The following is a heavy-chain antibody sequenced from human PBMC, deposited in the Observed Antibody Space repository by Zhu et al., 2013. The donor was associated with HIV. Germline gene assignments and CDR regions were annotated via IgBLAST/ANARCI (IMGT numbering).Heavy chain of an antibody. CDR3: AKEMRANWNAGAAFDV. V-gene: IGHV3-30*04. Sequence: QVQLVESGGGVVQPGRSLRLSCAASGFTFSSYAMHWVRQAPGRGLEWVAYVSYDGSYKYYSDSVKGRFTISRDNSKNTVSLEMNTLRSEDTAVYYCAKEMRANWNAGAAFDVWGQGTTVLVSS. CDR2: VSYDGSYK. D-gene: IGHD1-20*01. CDR1: GFTFSSYA. J-gene: IGHJ3*01.